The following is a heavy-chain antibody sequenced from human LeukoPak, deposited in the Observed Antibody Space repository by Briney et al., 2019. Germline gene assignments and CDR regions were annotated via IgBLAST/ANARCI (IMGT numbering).Heavy chain of an antibody. CDR2: ISYDGVDR. CDR3: AKELYYYDSSGYSDY. Sequence: LAGRSLRLSCAASQFIFGNYAMHWVRQAPGKGLEWVATISYDGVDRYYADSVKGRFTTSRDNSKNTMYLQMNSLRLEDTAMYYCAKELYYYDSSGYSDYWGQGTLVTVSS. D-gene: IGHD3-22*01. J-gene: IGHJ4*02. CDR1: QFIFGNYA. V-gene: IGHV3-30-3*01.